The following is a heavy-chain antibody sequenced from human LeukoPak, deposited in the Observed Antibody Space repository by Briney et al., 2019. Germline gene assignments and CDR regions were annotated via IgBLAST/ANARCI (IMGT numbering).Heavy chain of an antibody. Sequence: SETLSLTCTVSGGSLSSYYWSWIRQPPGKGLEWTGYIYYSGSTNYNPSLKSRVTISVDTSKNQFSLKLSSVTAADTAVYYCARQRRVGATMRYFDYWGQGTLVTVSS. D-gene: IGHD1-26*01. J-gene: IGHJ4*02. CDR2: IYYSGST. CDR3: ARQRRVGATMRYFDY. CDR1: GGSLSSYY. V-gene: IGHV4-59*08.